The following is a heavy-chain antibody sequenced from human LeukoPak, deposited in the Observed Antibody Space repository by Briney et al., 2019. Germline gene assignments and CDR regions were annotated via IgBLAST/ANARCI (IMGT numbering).Heavy chain of an antibody. J-gene: IGHJ4*02. CDR3: ARDSITIFGVINY. Sequence: PGGSLSLSCAASGFTFSSYSMNWVRQAPGKGLEWVSYISSSSSTIYYADSVKGRFTISRDNAKNSLYLQMNSLRAEDTAVYYCARDSITIFGVINYWGQGTLVTVSS. V-gene: IGHV3-48*01. D-gene: IGHD3-3*01. CDR1: GFTFSSYS. CDR2: ISSSSSTI.